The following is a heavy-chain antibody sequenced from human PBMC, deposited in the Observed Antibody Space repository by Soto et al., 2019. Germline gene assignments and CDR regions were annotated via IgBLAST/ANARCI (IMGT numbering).Heavy chain of an antibody. D-gene: IGHD3-22*01. CDR3: ARDASRYYDSSGYLFDY. J-gene: IGHJ4*02. Sequence: SETLSLTCTVSGGSISSYYWSWIRQPPGKGLEWIGYIYYSGSTNYNPSLKSRVTISVDTSKNQFSLKLSSVTAADTAVYYCARDASRYYDSSGYLFDYWGQGTLVTVSS. CDR1: GGSISSYY. CDR2: IYYSGST. V-gene: IGHV4-59*01.